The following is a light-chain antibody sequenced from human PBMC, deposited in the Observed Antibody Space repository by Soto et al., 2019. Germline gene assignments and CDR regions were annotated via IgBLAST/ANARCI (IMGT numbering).Light chain of an antibody. CDR3: QQYNNWWT. V-gene: IGKV3-15*01. Sequence: EIVMTQSPATLSVSPGERATLSCRASQSVSSNLAWYQQKPVQAPRLLNYGASTRATGIPARFSGSGSGTEFSLTISSLQSEDFAVYDCQQYNNWWTFGQGTKVEIK. CDR2: GAS. CDR1: QSVSSN. J-gene: IGKJ1*01.